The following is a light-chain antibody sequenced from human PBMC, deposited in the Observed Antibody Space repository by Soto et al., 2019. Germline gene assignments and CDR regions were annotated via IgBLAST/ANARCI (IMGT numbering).Light chain of an antibody. Sequence: QSALTQPASVSGSPGQSITISCTGTGSDIGGYNYVSWYLHHPGKAPKLVIYDVSHRPSEISNRFSGSKSGNTASLTISGLQAEDAALYYCSSYTTSNTLVFGGGTKLTVL. V-gene: IGLV2-14*03. CDR2: DVS. J-gene: IGLJ2*01. CDR3: SSYTTSNTLV. CDR1: GSDIGGYNY.